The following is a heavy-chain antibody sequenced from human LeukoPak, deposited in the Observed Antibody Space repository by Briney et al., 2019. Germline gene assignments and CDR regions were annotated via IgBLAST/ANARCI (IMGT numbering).Heavy chain of an antibody. V-gene: IGHV4-34*01. CDR2: INHSGNT. Sequence: SETLSLTCAVYDASFSGYYWSWVRQPPGKGLEWIGEINHSGNTNYNPSLKSRVTISVDTSKNQFSLKLSSVTAAVTSVYYCAKDGGYSYGTLNAFDIWGQGTMVTVSS. D-gene: IGHD5-18*01. CDR1: DASFSGYY. CDR3: AKDGGYSYGTLNAFDI. J-gene: IGHJ3*02.